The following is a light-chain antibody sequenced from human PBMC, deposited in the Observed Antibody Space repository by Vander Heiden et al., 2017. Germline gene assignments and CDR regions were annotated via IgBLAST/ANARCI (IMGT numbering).Light chain of an antibody. CDR2: VGTGGIVG. V-gene: IGLV9-49*02. CDR1: SGYSDYK. J-gene: IGLJ2*01. CDR3: GADHGSGSNFVI. Sequence: QPVLTQPPSASASLGASVTLTCTLSSGYSDYKVDWYQQRPGKGPRFVMRVGTGGIVGSKGDGIPDRFSVLGSGLNRYLTIKNVQEEDEGDYHCGADHGSGSNFVIFAGGTKLTVL.